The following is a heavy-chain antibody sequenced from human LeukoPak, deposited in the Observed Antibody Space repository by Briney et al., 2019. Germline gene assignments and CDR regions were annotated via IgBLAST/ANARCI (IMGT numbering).Heavy chain of an antibody. CDR3: ARGKQKEYYYDSSGYYKT. D-gene: IGHD3-22*01. Sequence: ASVKVSCKASGYTFTSYYMHWVRQAPGQGLEWMGIINPSGGSTSYAQKFQGRVTMTRDMSTSTVYMELSSLRSEDTAVYYCARGKQKEYYYDSSGYYKTWGQGTLVTVSS. CDR1: GYTFTSYY. V-gene: IGHV1-46*01. CDR2: INPSGGST. J-gene: IGHJ4*02.